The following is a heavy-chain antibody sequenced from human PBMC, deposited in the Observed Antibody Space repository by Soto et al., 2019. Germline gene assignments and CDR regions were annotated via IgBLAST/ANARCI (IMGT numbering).Heavy chain of an antibody. J-gene: IGHJ6*02. D-gene: IGHD2-2*01. CDR2: IYPGDSDT. Sequence: GESLKISCKGSGYSFTSYWIGWVRQMPGKGLEWMGIIYPGDSDTRYSPSFQGQVNISADKSISTAYLQWSSLKGSDTAMYYCARSQGYCSSTSCFMPDNYYYSYGMDVWGQGTTVTVSS. CDR1: GYSFTSYW. V-gene: IGHV5-51*01. CDR3: ARSQGYCSSTSCFMPDNYYYSYGMDV.